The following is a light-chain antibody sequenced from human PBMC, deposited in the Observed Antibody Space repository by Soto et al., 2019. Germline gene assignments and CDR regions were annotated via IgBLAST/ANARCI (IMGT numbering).Light chain of an antibody. Sequence: QSALTQPASVSGSPGQSITISCTGTSSDVGGYNYVSWYQQHPGKAPKLMIYEVSNRPSGVSNRFSGSKSGNTASLTISGLQAEDEDDYYCSSYTSSSTSVFGPGTKLTVL. CDR1: SSDVGGYNY. V-gene: IGLV2-14*01. CDR2: EVS. J-gene: IGLJ1*01. CDR3: SSYTSSSTSV.